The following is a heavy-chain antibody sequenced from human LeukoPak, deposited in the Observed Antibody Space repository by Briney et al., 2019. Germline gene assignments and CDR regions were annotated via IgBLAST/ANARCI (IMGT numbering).Heavy chain of an antibody. Sequence: PGGSLRLSCAASGFTFSSYGMHWVRQAPGKGLEWVAVIWNDGSNKYYADSVKGRFTISRDNSKNTLYVQMNSLRAEDTAVYYCAKDAGYCSGGSCYGEGYFDSWGQGTLVTVSS. J-gene: IGHJ4*02. CDR2: IWNDGSNK. CDR3: AKDAGYCSGGSCYGEGYFDS. V-gene: IGHV3-33*06. D-gene: IGHD2-15*01. CDR1: GFTFSSYG.